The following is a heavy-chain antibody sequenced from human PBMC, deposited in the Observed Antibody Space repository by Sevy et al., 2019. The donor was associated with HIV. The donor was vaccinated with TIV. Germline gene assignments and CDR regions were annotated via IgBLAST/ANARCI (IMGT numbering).Heavy chain of an antibody. CDR3: ARGGGSGWYYIDS. J-gene: IGHJ4*02. D-gene: IGHD6-19*01. Sequence: ASVKVSCKASGGTISRDGISWVRQAPGQGLEWMGGIISFFDMTNYAQKFQGRVTISADESTSTVYMELSSLRFEDTAVYYCARGGGSGWYYIDSWGQGTLVTVSS. CDR1: GGTISRDG. V-gene: IGHV1-69*13. CDR2: IISFFDMT.